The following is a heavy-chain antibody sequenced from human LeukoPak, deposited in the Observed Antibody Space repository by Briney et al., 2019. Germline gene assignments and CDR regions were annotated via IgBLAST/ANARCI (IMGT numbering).Heavy chain of an antibody. V-gene: IGHV5-51*01. Sequence: GESLKISCKGSGYSFTSYWIGWVRQMPGKGLEWMGIIYPGDSDTRYSPSFQGQVTISADKSISTAYLQWSSLKASDTAMYYCARARYNWNDAGFSPYYYYYMDVWGKGTTVTVSS. CDR1: GYSFTSYW. D-gene: IGHD1-20*01. J-gene: IGHJ6*03. CDR3: ARARYNWNDAGFSPYYYYYMDV. CDR2: IYPGDSDT.